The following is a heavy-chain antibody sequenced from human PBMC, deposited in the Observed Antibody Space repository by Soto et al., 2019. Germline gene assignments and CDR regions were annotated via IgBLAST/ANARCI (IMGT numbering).Heavy chain of an antibody. J-gene: IGHJ4*02. CDR2: ISAGKGDT. V-gene: IGHV1-18*04. Sequence: VQLVQSGAEVRKPGASVKVSCKASGYTFSSYGISWVRQAPGKGLEWMGWISAGKGDTNYAQKFQGRVSMTTDTSTSTAYMELRSLTSDYTAVYYCARDGFTVISSGSFDYWGQGTLVTVSS. CDR1: GYTFSSYG. D-gene: IGHD1-26*01. CDR3: ARDGFTVISSGSFDY.